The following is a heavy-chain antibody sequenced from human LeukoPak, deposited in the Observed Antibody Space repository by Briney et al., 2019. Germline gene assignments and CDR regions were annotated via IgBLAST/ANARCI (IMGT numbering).Heavy chain of an antibody. CDR1: GYTLTELS. CDR3: ATESDSSGYIDY. CDR2: FDPEDGET. V-gene: IGHV1-24*01. Sequence: ASVKVSCKVSGYTLTELSMHWVRQAPGKGLGWMGGFDPEDGETIYAQKFQGRVTMTEDTSTDTAYMELSSLRSEDTAAYYCATESDSSGYIDYWGQGTLVTVSS. D-gene: IGHD3-22*01. J-gene: IGHJ4*02.